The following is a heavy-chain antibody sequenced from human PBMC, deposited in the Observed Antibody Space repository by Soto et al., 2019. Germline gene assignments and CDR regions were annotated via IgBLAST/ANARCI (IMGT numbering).Heavy chain of an antibody. CDR3: ARTRGDMIKGAFDI. D-gene: IGHD3-16*01. CDR1: GYSISSGYY. J-gene: IGHJ3*02. Sequence: SETLSLTCTVSGYSISSGYYWGWIRQPPGKGLEWIGSIYHSGSTYYNPSLKSRVTISVDTSKTQFSLKLSSVTAADTAVYYCARTRGDMIKGAFDIWGQGTMVTVSS. V-gene: IGHV4-38-2*02. CDR2: IYHSGST.